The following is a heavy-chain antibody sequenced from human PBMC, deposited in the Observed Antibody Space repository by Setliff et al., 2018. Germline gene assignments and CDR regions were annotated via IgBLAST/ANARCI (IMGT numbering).Heavy chain of an antibody. CDR3: ATEKFPGDWGDY. D-gene: IGHD2-21*01. V-gene: IGHV1-18*01. J-gene: IGHJ4*02. Sequence: ASVKVSCKASGYTFTSYGFSWVRQAPGQGLEWMGWISVYNGKTKYAQKFQGRVTMTTDTSTRTAYMEVTSLRSDDTAVYYCATEKFPGDWGDYWGQGALVTVSS. CDR1: GYTFTSYG. CDR2: ISVYNGKT.